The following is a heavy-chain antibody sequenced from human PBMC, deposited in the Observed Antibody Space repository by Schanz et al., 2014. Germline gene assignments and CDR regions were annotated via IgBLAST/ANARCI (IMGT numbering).Heavy chain of an antibody. V-gene: IGHV1-69*08. CDR3: ARETTIITRGAFDV. Sequence: QVQLVQSGAEVKKPGSSVKVSCKASGGTFSSSTLTWVRQAPGQGLEWMGWISAFDDKTDYAQNFQGRLIMTTDTSTTTVYMELRGLRSDDTAVYYCARETTIITRGAFDVWGQGTMVTVSS. CDR2: ISAFDDKT. J-gene: IGHJ3*01. CDR1: GGTFSSST. D-gene: IGHD3-3*01.